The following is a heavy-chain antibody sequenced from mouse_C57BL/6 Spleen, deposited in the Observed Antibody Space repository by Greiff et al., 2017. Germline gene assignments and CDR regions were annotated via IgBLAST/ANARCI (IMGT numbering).Heavy chain of an antibody. J-gene: IGHJ4*01. CDR3: ARRGYYCGRHYAMDY. CDR2: IDPSDSYT. V-gene: IGHV1-69*01. D-gene: IGHD1-1*01. CDR1: GYTFTSYW. Sequence: QVQLQQPGAELVMPGASVKLSCKASGYTFTSYWMHWVKQRPGQGLEWIGEIDPSDSYTNYNQKFKGKSTLTVDKSSSTAYMQLSSLASEDSAVYDCARRGYYCGRHYAMDYWGQGTSVTVSS.